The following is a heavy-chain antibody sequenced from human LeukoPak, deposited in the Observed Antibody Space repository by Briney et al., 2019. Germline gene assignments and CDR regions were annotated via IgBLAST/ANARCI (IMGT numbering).Heavy chain of an antibody. V-gene: IGHV1-69*05. J-gene: IGHJ5*02. CDR2: IIPIFGTA. CDR1: GYTFTSYG. CDR3: ASSSRGEGYSSLGWFDP. Sequence: ASVTVSCKASGYTFTSYGISWVRQAPGQGLEWMGGIIPIFGTANYAQKFKGRVTITTDESTSTAYMELSSLRSEDTAVYYCASSSRGEGYSSLGWFDPWGQGTLVTVSS. D-gene: IGHD6-13*01.